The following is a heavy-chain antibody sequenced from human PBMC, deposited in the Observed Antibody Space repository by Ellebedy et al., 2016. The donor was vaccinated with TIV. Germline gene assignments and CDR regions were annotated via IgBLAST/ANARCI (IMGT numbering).Heavy chain of an antibody. Sequence: LSLTCAASGFTFSSYSMNWVRQAPGKGLEWISSISSSSSYIYYADSVKGRFTISRDNAKNSLYLQMNSLRAEDTAVYYCARDLGYYYDSSGYYSSFDYWGQGTLVTVSS. V-gene: IGHV3-21*01. D-gene: IGHD3-22*01. CDR1: GFTFSSYS. CDR2: ISSSSSYI. J-gene: IGHJ4*02. CDR3: ARDLGYYYDSSGYYSSFDY.